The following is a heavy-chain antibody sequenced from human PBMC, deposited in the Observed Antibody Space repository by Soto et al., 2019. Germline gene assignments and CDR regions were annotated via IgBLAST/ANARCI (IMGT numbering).Heavy chain of an antibody. V-gene: IGHV3-48*03. J-gene: IGHJ4*02. D-gene: IGHD3-22*01. CDR3: AGNKYYYERRGSGAC. CDR1: GFAFNTYE. CDR2: ISNTGSTI. Sequence: EVQLAESGGGLVQPGGSLRLSCAASGFAFNTYEMNWVRQAPGKGLEWVSYISNTGSTIYYRDSVKGRFTISRDNAKNLLCLQRNSLIAEDTAVYYCAGNKYYYERRGSGACWGQGTLVTVSS.